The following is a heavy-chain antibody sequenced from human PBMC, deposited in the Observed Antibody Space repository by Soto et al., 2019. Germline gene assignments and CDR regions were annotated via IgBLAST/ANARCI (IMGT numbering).Heavy chain of an antibody. V-gene: IGHV4-34*01. D-gene: IGHD2-15*01. CDR3: GKVLVGATGHTDSDS. Sequence: SETLSLTCAVYGGSFGDYYWSWVRQPPGKGLAWIGDINPSGSTNYNPSLKGRVTLSIDTSKNQFSLKLTSVTAADTALYYCGKVLVGATGHTDSDSWGPGTLVTVSS. J-gene: IGHJ4*02. CDR1: GGSFGDYY. CDR2: INPSGST.